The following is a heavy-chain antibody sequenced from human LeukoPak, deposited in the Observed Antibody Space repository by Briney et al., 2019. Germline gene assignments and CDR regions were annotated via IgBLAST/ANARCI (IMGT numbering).Heavy chain of an antibody. Sequence: GGSLRLSCAASGFTFDDYAMHWVRQAPGKGLEWVSLISGGGGSTYYADSVKGRFTISRDNSKNSLYLQMNSLRTEDTALYYCAKEGDIVVTRGAFDIWGQGTMVTVSS. CDR2: ISGGGGST. V-gene: IGHV3-43*02. D-gene: IGHD2-15*01. CDR3: AKEGDIVVTRGAFDI. CDR1: GFTFDDYA. J-gene: IGHJ3*02.